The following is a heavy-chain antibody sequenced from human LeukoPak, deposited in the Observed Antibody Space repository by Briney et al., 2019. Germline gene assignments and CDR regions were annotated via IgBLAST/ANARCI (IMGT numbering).Heavy chain of an antibody. CDR2: ISGNGGST. CDR1: GFTFSSYA. Sequence: GGSLRLSCAASGFTFSSYAMNWVRQAPGKGLEWVSGISGNGGSTYYADSVKGRFTISRDNSKNTLYVQMNSLRAEDTALYYCAEVGIGGTYFDYWGQGTLVTVSS. J-gene: IGHJ4*02. CDR3: AEVGIGGTYFDY. V-gene: IGHV3-23*01. D-gene: IGHD1-7*01.